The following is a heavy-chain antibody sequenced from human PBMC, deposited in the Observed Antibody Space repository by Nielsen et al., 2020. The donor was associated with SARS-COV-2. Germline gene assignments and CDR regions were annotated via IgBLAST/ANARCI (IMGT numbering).Heavy chain of an antibody. CDR2: LSTQNGNT. D-gene: IGHD6-13*01. Sequence: ASVKVSCKASGHTFANYGLNWVRQAPGQGLEWMGWLSTQNGNTNFAQKFQGRVTVTTDTSTNTVYMELRSLRTDDTAMYYCARHTVYSSTWFAFYLWGQGTMVTVSS. V-gene: IGHV1-18*04. CDR1: GHTFANYG. J-gene: IGHJ3*01. CDR3: ARHTVYSSTWFAFYL.